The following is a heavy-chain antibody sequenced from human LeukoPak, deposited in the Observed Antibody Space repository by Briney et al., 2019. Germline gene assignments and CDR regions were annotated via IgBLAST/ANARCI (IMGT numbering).Heavy chain of an antibody. Sequence: PSETLSLTCTVSGGSISSYYWSWIRQPAGKGLEWIGRIYTSGSTNYNPSLKSRVTISVDTSKNQFSLKLSSVTAADTAVYYCAREGPIVVVTHDAFDIWGQGTMVTVSS. V-gene: IGHV4-4*07. CDR2: IYTSGST. D-gene: IGHD3-22*01. CDR3: AREGPIVVVTHDAFDI. J-gene: IGHJ3*02. CDR1: GGSISSYY.